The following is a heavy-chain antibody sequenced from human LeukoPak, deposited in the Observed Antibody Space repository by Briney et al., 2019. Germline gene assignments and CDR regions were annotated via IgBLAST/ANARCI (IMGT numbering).Heavy chain of an antibody. CDR3: ARGPDSSAYYPRGY. J-gene: IGHJ4*02. CDR2: IYAGGST. Sequence: GGSLRLSCAASGFTVSSNYMSWVRQAPGKGLEWVSVIYAGGSTYYADSVKGRFTISRDNSKNTLYLQMNSLRAEDTAVYYCARGPDSSAYYPRGYWGQGTLVTVSS. D-gene: IGHD3-22*01. CDR1: GFTVSSNY. V-gene: IGHV3-66*01.